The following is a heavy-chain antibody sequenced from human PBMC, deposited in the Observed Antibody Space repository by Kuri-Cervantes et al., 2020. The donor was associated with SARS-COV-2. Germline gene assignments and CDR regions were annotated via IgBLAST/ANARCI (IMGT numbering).Heavy chain of an antibody. V-gene: IGHV3-48*01. Sequence: GESLKISCAASGITFSSSTMSWVRQAPGKGLEWVSYISSSSSTIYYADSVKGRFTISRDNAKNSLYLQMNSLRAEDTAVYYCARGHYDFWSGYHTQYYFDYWGQGTLVTVSS. CDR3: ARGHYDFWSGYHTQYYFDY. D-gene: IGHD3-3*01. J-gene: IGHJ4*02. CDR1: GITFSSST. CDR2: ISSSSSTI.